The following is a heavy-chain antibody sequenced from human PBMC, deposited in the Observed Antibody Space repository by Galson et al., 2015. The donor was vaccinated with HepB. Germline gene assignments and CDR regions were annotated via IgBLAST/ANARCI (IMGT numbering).Heavy chain of an antibody. V-gene: IGHV3-53*01. D-gene: IGHD4-17*01. Sequence: SLRLSCAASGFIVSSNYMTWVRQAPGKGLEWVSVIYSSSSTYYADSVKGRFTVSRDNSKNTLYLQMNGLRVDDTAVYYCAREFDGLRQAWGQGTLVTVSS. J-gene: IGHJ5*02. CDR2: IYSSSST. CDR1: GFIVSSNY. CDR3: AREFDGLRQA.